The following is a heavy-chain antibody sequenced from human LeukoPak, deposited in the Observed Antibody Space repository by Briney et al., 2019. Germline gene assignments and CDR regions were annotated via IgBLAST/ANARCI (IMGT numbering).Heavy chain of an antibody. Sequence: SETLSLTCTVSGGSICSYYWSWIRQPPGKGLEWIGYIYYSGSTNYNPSLKSRVTISVDTSKNQFSLKLSSVTAADTAVYYCARDYSNYPSWYFDLWGRGTLVTVSS. J-gene: IGHJ2*01. CDR1: GGSICSYY. CDR2: IYYSGST. CDR3: ARDYSNYPSWYFDL. V-gene: IGHV4-59*01. D-gene: IGHD4-11*01.